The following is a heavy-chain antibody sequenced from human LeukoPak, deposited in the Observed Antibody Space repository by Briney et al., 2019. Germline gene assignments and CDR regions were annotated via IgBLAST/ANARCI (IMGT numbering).Heavy chain of an antibody. D-gene: IGHD3-16*02. CDR3: ARHGPLRLGELSLNY. J-gene: IGHJ4*02. Sequence: GESLKISCKGPGYSFTSYWIGWVRQMPGKGLEWMGIIYPGDSDTRYSPSFQGQVTISADKSISTAYLQWSSLKASDTAMYYCARHGPLRLGELSLNYWGQGTLVTVS. V-gene: IGHV5-51*01. CDR1: GYSFTSYW. CDR2: IYPGDSDT.